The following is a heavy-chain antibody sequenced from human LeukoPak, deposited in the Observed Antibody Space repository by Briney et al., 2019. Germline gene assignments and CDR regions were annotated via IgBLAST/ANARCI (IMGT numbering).Heavy chain of an antibody. V-gene: IGHV3-21*01. J-gene: IGHJ5*02. CDR2: ISSSGNYI. D-gene: IGHD2-21*02. CDR3: ASIVVVTALYNWFDP. CDR1: GFTFSSFG. Sequence: GGSLRLSCALSGFTFSSFGMNWVRQAPGKGLEWVSSISSSGNYIYYADSVKGRFTISRDNAKNSLYLQMNSLRAEDTAVYYCASIVVVTALYNWFDPWGQGTLVTVSS.